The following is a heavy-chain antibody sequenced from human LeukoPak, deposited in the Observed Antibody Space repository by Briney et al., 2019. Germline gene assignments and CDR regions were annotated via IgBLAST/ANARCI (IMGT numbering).Heavy chain of an antibody. Sequence: AGGSLRLSCAASGFTFSSYAMSWVRQAPGKGLEWVSAISGSGGSTYYADSVKGRFTISRDNSKNTLYLQMNSLRAEDTAVYYCAKPLITMVRGVNTNRYGMDVWGQGTTVTVSS. CDR1: GFTFSSYA. CDR2: ISGSGGST. V-gene: IGHV3-23*01. D-gene: IGHD3-10*01. J-gene: IGHJ6*02. CDR3: AKPLITMVRGVNTNRYGMDV.